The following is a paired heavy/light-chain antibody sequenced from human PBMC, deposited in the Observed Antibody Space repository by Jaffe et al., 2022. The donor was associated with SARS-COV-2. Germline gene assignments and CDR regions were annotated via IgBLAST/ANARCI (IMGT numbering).Light chain of an antibody. CDR2: KAS. J-gene: IGKJ2*01. CDR1: QTINSW. Sequence: IQMTQSPSTLSASVGDRVTITCRASQTINSWLAWYQQRPGIAPKLLIYKASSLETGVPSRFSGSGSGTEFTLTISSLQPDDSATYYCQQYNSYSRGYTFGQGTKLEIK. CDR3: QQYNSYSRGYT. V-gene: IGKV1-5*03.
Heavy chain of an antibody. D-gene: IGHD3-16*01. Sequence: EVLLLESGGGLVQPGGSLRLSCAASGFTFSTYAMSWVRQAPGKGLEWVTSIGGSGSPTYYTDSVRGRLTVSRDNSQDTLFLQMNSLRAEDTAVYYCARDKGGSISGLGDSWGQGTLVTVSS. V-gene: IGHV3-23*01. J-gene: IGHJ4*02. CDR1: GFTFSTYA. CDR3: ARDKGGSISGLGDS. CDR2: IGGSGSPT.